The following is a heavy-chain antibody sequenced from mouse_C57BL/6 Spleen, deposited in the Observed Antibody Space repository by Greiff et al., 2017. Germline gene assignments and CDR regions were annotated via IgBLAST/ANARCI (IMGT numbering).Heavy chain of an antibody. CDR3: ARHEFPYYTGSFIDF. V-gene: IGHV1-62-2*01. Sequence: VQLQQSGAELVKPGASVKLSCKASGYTFTEYTIHWVKQRTGQGLEWIGWFYPGSGSIKYNEKFKDKATLTADKSSSTVYMELRRLTSEDSAVYYCARHEFPYYTGSFIDFWGQGTSVTVSS. CDR2: FYPGSGSI. CDR1: GYTFTEYT. D-gene: IGHD1-1*01. J-gene: IGHJ4*01.